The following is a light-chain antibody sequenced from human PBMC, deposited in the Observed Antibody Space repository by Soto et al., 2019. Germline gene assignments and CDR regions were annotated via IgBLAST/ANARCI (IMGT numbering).Light chain of an antibody. CDR3: QQSYSTPPT. CDR2: AAS. V-gene: IGKV1-6*01. J-gene: IGKJ5*01. Sequence: AIQLTQSPSSLSASVGDRFTITCRASQGIRNDLGWYQQKPGKAPKLLIYAASSLQSGVPSRLSGSASGTDFTLTISSLQPEDFATYYCQQSYSTPPTFGQGTRLEI. CDR1: QGIRND.